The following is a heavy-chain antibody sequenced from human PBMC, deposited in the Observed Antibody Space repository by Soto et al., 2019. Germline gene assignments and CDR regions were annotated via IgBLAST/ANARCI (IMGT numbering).Heavy chain of an antibody. CDR2: IDNSGNI. Sequence: SETLSLTCTVSGASISSGDDYWTWIRQPPGKGLEWIGYIDNSGNIYHNPSLKSRLTISLDTSKNQFSLKVSSVTAADTAVYYCVRGNDFGDYGYGMDVWGQGTTVTVSS. V-gene: IGHV4-30-4*01. CDR1: GASISSGDDY. J-gene: IGHJ6*02. CDR3: VRGNDFGDYGYGMDV. D-gene: IGHD4-17*01.